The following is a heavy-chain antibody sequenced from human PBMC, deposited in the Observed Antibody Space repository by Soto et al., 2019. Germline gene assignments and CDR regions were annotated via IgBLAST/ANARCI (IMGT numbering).Heavy chain of an antibody. J-gene: IGHJ6*03. CDR2: MNPNSGNT. V-gene: IGHV1-8*01. D-gene: IGHD3-9*01. CDR1: GYTFTSYD. Sequence: ASVKVSCKASGYTFTSYDINWVRQATGQGLEWMGWMNPNSGNTGYAQKFQGRVTMTRNTSISTAYMELSSLRSEDTAVYYCARDRAGSQARYFDWLPPLNYYYYYMDVWGKGTTVTVSS. CDR3: ARDRAGSQARYFDWLPPLNYYYYYMDV.